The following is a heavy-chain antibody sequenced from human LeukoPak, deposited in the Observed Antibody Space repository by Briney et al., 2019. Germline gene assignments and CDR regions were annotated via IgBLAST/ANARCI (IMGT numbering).Heavy chain of an antibody. J-gene: IGHJ5*02. Sequence: ASVKVSCKASGGTFSSYAISWVRQAPGQGLEWMGRIIPIFGIANYAQKFQGRVTITADKSTSTAYMELSSLRSEDMAVYYCARGMVATVTRHNNWFDPWGQGTLVTVSS. D-gene: IGHD5-12*01. V-gene: IGHV1-69*04. CDR2: IIPIFGIA. CDR3: ARGMVATVTRHNNWFDP. CDR1: GGTFSSYA.